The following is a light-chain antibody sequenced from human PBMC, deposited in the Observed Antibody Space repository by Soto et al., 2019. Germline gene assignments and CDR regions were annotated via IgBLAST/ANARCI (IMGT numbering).Light chain of an antibody. J-gene: IGKJ1*01. CDR2: AAS. CDR3: QQYNSYS. V-gene: IGKV1D-16*01. CDR1: QDIVSW. Sequence: DIQMTQSPSSVSASVVDRVTISCRASQDIVSWLAWYQQKPGKAPKFLIYAASSLQSGVPSRFSGSGSGTEFTLTISSLQPDDFATYYCQQYNSYSFGQGTKVDIK.